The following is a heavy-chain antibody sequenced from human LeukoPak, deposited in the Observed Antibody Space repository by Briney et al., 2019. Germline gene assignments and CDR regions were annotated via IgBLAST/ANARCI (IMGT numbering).Heavy chain of an antibody. V-gene: IGHV4-61*02. CDR2: IYTSGGT. J-gene: IGHJ3*02. CDR1: GGSITNLDYY. D-gene: IGHD1-1*01. CDR3: AGRGSSSGTSDI. Sequence: SETLSLTCTVSGGSITNLDYYWTWIRQPAGKRLEWIGRIYTSGGTNYNPSLKSRVTMSVDRSKNEISLHLASLTAADTALYYCAGRGSSSGTSDIWGPGTFVTAPS.